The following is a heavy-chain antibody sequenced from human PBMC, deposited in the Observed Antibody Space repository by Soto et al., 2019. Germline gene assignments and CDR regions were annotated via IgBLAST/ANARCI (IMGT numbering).Heavy chain of an antibody. V-gene: IGHV3-30*18. Sequence: QLQLVESGGGVVQPGRSLRLSCAASGFLLSSNGVHWVRQAPGKGLEWVAVVSYDGSKEYYAESVKGRFAISRDNSKSTLNLQMNTLRVDDSAIYYCAKSSGGSSSMGMDYWGQGTLVTVSS. CDR3: AKSSGGSSSMGMDY. CDR2: VSYDGSKE. J-gene: IGHJ4*02. D-gene: IGHD2-15*01. CDR1: GFLLSSNG.